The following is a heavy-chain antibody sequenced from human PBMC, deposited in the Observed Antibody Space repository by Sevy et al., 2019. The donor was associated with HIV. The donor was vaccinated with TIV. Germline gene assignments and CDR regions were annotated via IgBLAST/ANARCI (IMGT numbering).Heavy chain of an antibody. V-gene: IGHV3-23*01. CDR2: IRGSAGST. J-gene: IGHJ3*02. CDR1: GFTFSSYA. D-gene: IGHD3-22*01. Sequence: WSLRLSCAASGFTFSSYAMSWVRQAPGKGMEWVSAIRGSAGSTYYADSVKGRFTISRDNSKNTLYLQMNSLRAEDTAVDYCAKPTLANPYDSSGYYYFDAFDIWGQGTMVTVSS. CDR3: AKPTLANPYDSSGYYYFDAFDI.